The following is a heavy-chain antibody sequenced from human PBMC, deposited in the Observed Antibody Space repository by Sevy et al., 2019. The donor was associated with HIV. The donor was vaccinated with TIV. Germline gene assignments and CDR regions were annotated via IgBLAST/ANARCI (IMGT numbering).Heavy chain of an antibody. J-gene: IGHJ4*01. D-gene: IGHD3-22*01. CDR2: VSYSGRT. CDR3: AREIYVYENSGFYYFDS. Sequence: SQTLSLTCNVSVASVSSGKYYWTWIRQPPGKDLEWIGHVSYSGRTNYNPSLKSRVTISEDTSKNQFSLSLNSVTAADTATYYCAREIYVYENSGFYYFDSWGLGILVTVSS. CDR1: VASVSSGKYY. V-gene: IGHV4-61*01.